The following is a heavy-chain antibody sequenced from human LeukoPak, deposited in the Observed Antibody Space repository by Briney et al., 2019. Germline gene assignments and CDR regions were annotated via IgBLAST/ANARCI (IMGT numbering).Heavy chain of an antibody. Sequence: GGSLRLSCAASRFTFTTYSMTWVRQAPGKGLEWVSTINPGGITTYYADSVKGRFTISRDNSKNTVSLQMDSLRADDTAVYYCAKDRAGTPWADWGQGTLVTVSS. J-gene: IGHJ4*02. CDR1: RFTFTTYS. CDR3: AKDRAGTPWAD. D-gene: IGHD1-1*01. V-gene: IGHV3-23*01. CDR2: INPGGITT.